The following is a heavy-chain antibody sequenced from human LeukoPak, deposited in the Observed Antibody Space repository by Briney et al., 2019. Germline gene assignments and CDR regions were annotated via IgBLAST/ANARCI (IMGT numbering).Heavy chain of an antibody. D-gene: IGHD3-22*01. CDR3: ARAHYYDSSGYQRNWFDP. CDR2: FDPEDGET. J-gene: IGHJ5*02. Sequence: ASVKVSCKVSGYTLTELSVHWVRQAPGKGLEWMGGFDPEDGETIYAQKFQGRVTMTEDTSTDTAYMELSSLRSEDTAVYYCARAHYYDSSGYQRNWFDPWGQGTLVTVSS. V-gene: IGHV1-24*01. CDR1: GYTLTELS.